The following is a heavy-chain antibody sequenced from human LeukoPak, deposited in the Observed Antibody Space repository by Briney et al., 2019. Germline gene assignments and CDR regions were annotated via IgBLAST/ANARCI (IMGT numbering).Heavy chain of an antibody. D-gene: IGHD6-13*01. CDR1: GFTFSSYS. V-gene: IGHV3-21*01. CDR3: ASSPLIAAAKAWFDP. Sequence: GGSLRLSCAASGFTFSSYSMNWVRQAPGKGLEWVSSISSSSSYIYYADSVKGRFTISRDNAKNSLYLQMNNLRAEDTAVYYCASSPLIAAAKAWFDPWGQGTLVTVSS. J-gene: IGHJ5*02. CDR2: ISSSSSYI.